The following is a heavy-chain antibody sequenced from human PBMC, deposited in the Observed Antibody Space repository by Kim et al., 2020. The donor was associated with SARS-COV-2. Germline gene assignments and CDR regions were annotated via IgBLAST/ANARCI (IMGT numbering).Heavy chain of an antibody. CDR3: ARGGTNQPPQL. CDR1: GGPIANYY. Sequence: SETLSLTCTVSGGPIANYYWSWIRQPPGKELEWMGYIFYSGPTNYNPSLKSRVTISLDTSKHQFSLKLTSVTAADTAVYFCARGGTNQPPQLWGRGTRVT. J-gene: IGHJ2*01. V-gene: IGHV4-59*12. CDR2: IFYSGPT. D-gene: IGHD2-2*01.